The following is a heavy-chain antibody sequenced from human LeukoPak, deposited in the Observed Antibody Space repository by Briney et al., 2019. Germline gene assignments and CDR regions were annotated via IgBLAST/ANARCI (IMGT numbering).Heavy chain of an antibody. CDR3: ARERRKEYYYDSSGYGKNAFDI. CDR2: IYYSGST. CDR1: GGSISSSSYY. D-gene: IGHD3-22*01. Sequence: PSETLSLTCPVSGGSISSSSYYWGSIRQPPGKGLEWIGYIYYSGSTYYNPSLKSRVTILVDTSKNQFSLKLSSVTAADTAVYYCARERRKEYYYDSSGYGKNAFDIWGQGTMVTVSS. J-gene: IGHJ3*02. V-gene: IGHV4-61*05.